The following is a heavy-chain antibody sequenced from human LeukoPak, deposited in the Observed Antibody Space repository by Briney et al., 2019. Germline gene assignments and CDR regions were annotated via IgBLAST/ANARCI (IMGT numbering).Heavy chain of an antibody. CDR3: ARDVGITVVRGSFDY. CDR1: GFTFTSYD. Sequence: ASVKVSCKASGFTFTSYDMHWVRQAPGQGLEWIGIINPSGGRTRYAQRLQGRVTMTRDTSTSTVYMELSSLRSEETAVYYCARDVGITVVRGSFDYWGQGTLVTVSS. J-gene: IGHJ4*01. D-gene: IGHD3-10*01. V-gene: IGHV1-46*01. CDR2: INPSGGRT.